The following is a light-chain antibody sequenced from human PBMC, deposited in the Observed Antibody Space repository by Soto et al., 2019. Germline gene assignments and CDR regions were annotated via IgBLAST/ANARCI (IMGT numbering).Light chain of an antibody. CDR3: ATWDDSLTDLV. J-gene: IGLJ2*01. V-gene: IGLV1-51*01. Sequence: QSVLTQPPSVSAAPGQKITISCSGSSSNIENNFVSWYQQLPGTAPKLLICDNNKRPSGIPDRFSGSKSGTSSTLGIAGRQNGDEAVYYCATWDDSLTDLVFGGGTQLTVL. CDR1: SSNIENNF. CDR2: DNN.